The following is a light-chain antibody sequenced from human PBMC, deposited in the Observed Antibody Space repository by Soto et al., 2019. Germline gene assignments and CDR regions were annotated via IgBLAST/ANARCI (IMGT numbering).Light chain of an antibody. CDR1: QSVGRNY. Sequence: EIVFPQSPGTLSLSPGESATLSCRASQSVGRNYLAWFQHKPDQAPRLLIYDAPNRATGVPDRFSGSGSGTDFTLTISRLEPEDFAVYYCQQYGSSPMTFGQGTRLEIK. V-gene: IGKV3-20*01. CDR3: QQYGSSPMT. J-gene: IGKJ5*01. CDR2: DAP.